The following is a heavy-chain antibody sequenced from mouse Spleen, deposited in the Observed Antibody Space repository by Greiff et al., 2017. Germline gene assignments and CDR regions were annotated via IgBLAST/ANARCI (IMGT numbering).Heavy chain of an antibody. CDR1: GYTFTDYY. J-gene: IGHJ2*01. D-gene: IGHD1-1*01. Sequence: VQLQQSGPELVKPGASVKISCKASGYTFTDYYMNWVKQSHGKSLEWIGDINPNNGGTSYNQKFKGKATLTVDKSSSTAYMELRSLTSEDSAVYYCAREGYYDGSYDYWGQGTTLTVSS. CDR2: INPNNGGT. CDR3: AREGYYDGSYDY. V-gene: IGHV1-26*01.